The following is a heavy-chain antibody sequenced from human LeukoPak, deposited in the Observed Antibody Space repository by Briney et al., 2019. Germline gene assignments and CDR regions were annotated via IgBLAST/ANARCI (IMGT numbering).Heavy chain of an antibody. CDR1: GGTFSSYA. V-gene: IGHV1-69*01. CDR3: ANSAGTGGSYAPFDD. D-gene: IGHD1-26*01. CDR2: IIPIFGTA. J-gene: IGHJ4*02. Sequence: GASVKVSCKASGGTFSSYAISWVRQAPGQGLEWMGGIIPIFGTANYAQKFQGRVTITADESTSTAYMELSSLRSEDTAVYYCANSAGTGGSYAPFDDWGPGTLVTVSS.